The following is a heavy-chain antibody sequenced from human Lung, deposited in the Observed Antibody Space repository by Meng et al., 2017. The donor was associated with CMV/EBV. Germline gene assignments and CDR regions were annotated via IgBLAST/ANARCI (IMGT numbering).Heavy chain of an antibody. CDR1: GGSTSSVNSY. J-gene: IGHJ4*02. V-gene: IGHV4-30-4*01. CDR2: IHHRGSA. CDR3: ASFDHIPRRNYFDY. D-gene: IGHD2-21*01. Sequence: QVPAQESCTRLVEPSQTLSLTCTVSGGSTSSVNSYWSWIRPPPGKGLEWIGYIHHRGSAYHNPSLKSRVSISVDTSKNQFSLNLNSMTAADTAVYYCASFDHIPRRNYFDYWGQGTLVTVSS.